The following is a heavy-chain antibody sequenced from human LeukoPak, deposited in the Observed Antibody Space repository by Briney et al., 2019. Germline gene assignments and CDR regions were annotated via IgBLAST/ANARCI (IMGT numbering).Heavy chain of an antibody. V-gene: IGHV1-8*01. D-gene: IGHD1-26*01. CDR2: INRSSGNT. CDR1: GYTFTSYD. CDR3: ARGPLSWELLPGWFDP. J-gene: IGHJ5*02. Sequence: GSVRVSCTASGYTFTSYDINWVRQATGQGLEWMGCINRSSGNTGYAQKFQGRVTMTRNTSISTAYMELSSLRSEDTAVYYCARGPLSWELLPGWFDPWGQGTLVTVSS.